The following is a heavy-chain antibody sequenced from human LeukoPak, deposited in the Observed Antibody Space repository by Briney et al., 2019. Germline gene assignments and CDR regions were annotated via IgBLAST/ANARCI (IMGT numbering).Heavy chain of an antibody. V-gene: IGHV3-30*09. J-gene: IGHJ4*02. CDR2: VSYDGNKK. CDR3: ATLGSLWSGYNTPFDH. CDR1: GFTFSTYG. Sequence: GGSLRLSCTASGFTFSTYGMHWVRQAPGKGLEWVAVVSYDGNKKYYADSVKGRFAISRDNSKNTLYLQMNSLGTADTAVYYCATLGSLWSGYNTPFDHWGQGTLVTVSS. D-gene: IGHD3-3*01.